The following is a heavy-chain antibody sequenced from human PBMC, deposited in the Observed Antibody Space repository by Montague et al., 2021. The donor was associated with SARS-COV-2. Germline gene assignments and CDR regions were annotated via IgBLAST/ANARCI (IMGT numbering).Heavy chain of an antibody. V-gene: IGHV4-4*02. CDR1: GDSINSEHW. D-gene: IGHD2-15*01. CDR2: THQWGGT. J-gene: IGHJ4*02. CDR3: ARAQNICFIANCVNYFDL. Sequence: SETLSLTCAVSGDSINSEHWWSWVRQPPGKGLEWIVETHQWGGTNYNPSLRSRVSMSLDTSKNHFSLRLSAVTAADTARYYCARAQNICFIANCVNYFDLWGLGALVTVSS.